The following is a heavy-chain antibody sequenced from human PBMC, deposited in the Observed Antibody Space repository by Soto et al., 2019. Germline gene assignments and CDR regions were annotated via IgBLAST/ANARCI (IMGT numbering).Heavy chain of an antibody. CDR3: AREGDSSGATEYYFDY. CDR1: GFTVSSNY. Sequence: PGGSLRLSCAASGFTVSSNYMSWVRQAPGKGLEWVSVIYSGGSTYYADSVKGRFTISRDNSKNTLYLQMNSLRAEDTAVYYCAREGDSSGATEYYFDYWGQGTLVTVSS. CDR2: IYSGGST. V-gene: IGHV3-53*01. J-gene: IGHJ4*02. D-gene: IGHD3-22*01.